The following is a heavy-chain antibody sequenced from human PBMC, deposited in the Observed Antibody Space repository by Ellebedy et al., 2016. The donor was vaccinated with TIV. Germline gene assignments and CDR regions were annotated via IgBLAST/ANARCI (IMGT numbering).Heavy chain of an antibody. Sequence: GGSLRLSXAASGFTFSSYDMHWVRQATGKGLEWVSAIGTAGDTYYPGSVKGRFTISRENAKNSLYLQMNSLRAGDTAVYYCARALGDTALDYWGQGTLVTVSS. CDR3: ARALGDTALDY. CDR2: IGTAGDT. J-gene: IGHJ4*02. CDR1: GFTFSSYD. V-gene: IGHV3-13*01. D-gene: IGHD3-10*01.